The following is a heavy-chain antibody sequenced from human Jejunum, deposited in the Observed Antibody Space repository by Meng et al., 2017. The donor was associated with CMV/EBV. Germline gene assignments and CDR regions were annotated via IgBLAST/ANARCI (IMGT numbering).Heavy chain of an antibody. CDR1: GYTFNSYD. J-gene: IGHJ4*02. D-gene: IGHD2/OR15-2a*01. CDR3: ARDSEYRDSGNFDY. Sequence: AGYTFNSYDVNGVRQSPGQGLEWMGWMSPSSGNTDYAQKFQGRITLTRDTSIKTAYMELSTLRSDDSAVYYCARDSEYRDSGNFDYWGQGTLVTVSS. CDR2: MSPSSGNT. V-gene: IGHV1-8*01.